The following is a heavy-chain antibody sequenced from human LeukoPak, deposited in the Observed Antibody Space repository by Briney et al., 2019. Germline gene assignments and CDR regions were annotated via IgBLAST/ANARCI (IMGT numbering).Heavy chain of an antibody. CDR3: ARAGGGVFDY. D-gene: IGHD3-16*01. CDR1: GFTFSSYW. Sequence: GGSLRLSCVDSGFTFSSYWMSWVRQAPGKGLEWVAKIKQDGSEKYYVDSVKCRFTISRDNAKNSLYLQMNSLRAEDTAVYYCARAGGGVFDYWGQGTLVTVSS. V-gene: IGHV3-7*03. J-gene: IGHJ4*02. CDR2: IKQDGSEK.